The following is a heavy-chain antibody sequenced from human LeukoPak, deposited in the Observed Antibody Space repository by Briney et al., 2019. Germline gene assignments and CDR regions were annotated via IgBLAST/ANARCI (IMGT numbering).Heavy chain of an antibody. Sequence: PSETLSLTCTVSGGSLSSHYWSWIRQPPGKGLEWIGYIYYSGNTNYSPSLKSRVTISVDTSKNQFSLKLNAVTAADTAVYYCVREHSSSSYYFDYWGQGTLATVSS. CDR1: GGSLSSHY. CDR3: VREHSSSSYYFDY. D-gene: IGHD6-6*01. V-gene: IGHV4-59*11. CDR2: IYYSGNT. J-gene: IGHJ4*02.